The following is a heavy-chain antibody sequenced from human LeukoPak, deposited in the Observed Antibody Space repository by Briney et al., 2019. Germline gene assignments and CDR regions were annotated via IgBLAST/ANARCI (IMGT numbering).Heavy chain of an antibody. CDR1: GGTFSSYA. D-gene: IGHD4-23*01. CDR2: IIPIFGTA. V-gene: IGHV1-69*05. CDR3: ARAGSDYGGNPLEYYYYYMDV. Sequence: SVKLSCKSSGGTFSSYAISWVRQAPGQGLEWMGGIIPIFGTANYAQKFQGRVTITTDESTSTAYMELSSLRSEDTAVYYCARAGSDYGGNPLEYYYYYMDVWGKGTTVTVSS. J-gene: IGHJ6*03.